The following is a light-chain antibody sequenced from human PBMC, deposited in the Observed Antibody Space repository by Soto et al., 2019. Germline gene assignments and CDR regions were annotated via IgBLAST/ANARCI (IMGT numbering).Light chain of an antibody. V-gene: IGLV2-8*01. CDR1: SSDVGGYNY. J-gene: IGLJ3*02. Sequence: QSALTQPHSASGSPGQSVTISCTGTSSDVGGYNYVSWYQQHPGKAPKLMIYEVSKRPSGVPDRFSGSKSGNTASLTVSGLQAEDEADYYCSSYAGSNLWVFGGGTKLTVL. CDR2: EVS. CDR3: SSYAGSNLWV.